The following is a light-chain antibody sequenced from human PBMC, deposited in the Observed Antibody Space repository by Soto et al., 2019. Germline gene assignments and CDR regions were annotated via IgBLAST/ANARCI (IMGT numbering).Light chain of an antibody. CDR1: SGDVGGYNY. CDR2: EVS. V-gene: IGLV2-8*01. J-gene: IGLJ2*01. CDR3: SSYAGNNIVV. Sequence: HSALTQPPSVSGSPGQSVTISCSGTSGDVGGYNYVSWYQQHPGTAPKLVIYEVSERPSAVPGRFSGSKSGNTASLTVSGLQADDEADYYCSSYAGNNIVVFGGGTKLTVL.